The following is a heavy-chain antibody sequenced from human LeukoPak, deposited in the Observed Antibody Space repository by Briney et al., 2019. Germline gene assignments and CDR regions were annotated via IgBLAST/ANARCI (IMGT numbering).Heavy chain of an antibody. D-gene: IGHD2-2*01. V-gene: IGHV3-30*01. J-gene: IGHJ4*02. CDR2: ISYDGSNK. Sequence: GGSLRLSCAASGFTFSSYAMHWVRQAPGKGLEWVAVISYDGSNKYYADSAKGRFTISRDNSKNTLYLQMNSLRAEDTAVYYCARDQYCSSTSCYALDYWGQGTLVTVSS. CDR1: GFTFSSYA. CDR3: ARDQYCSSTSCYALDY.